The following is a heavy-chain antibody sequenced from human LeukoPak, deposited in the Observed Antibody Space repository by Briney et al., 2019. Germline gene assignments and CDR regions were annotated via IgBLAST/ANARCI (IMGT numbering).Heavy chain of an antibody. Sequence: SETLSLTCAVYGGSFSGYYWSWIRQPPGKGLEWIGEINHSGSTNYNPSLKSRVTISVDTSKNQFSLKLSSVTAADTAVYYCARFPGADFDYWDQGTLVTVSS. V-gene: IGHV4-34*01. CDR2: INHSGST. CDR3: ARFPGADFDY. CDR1: GGSFSGYY. J-gene: IGHJ4*02.